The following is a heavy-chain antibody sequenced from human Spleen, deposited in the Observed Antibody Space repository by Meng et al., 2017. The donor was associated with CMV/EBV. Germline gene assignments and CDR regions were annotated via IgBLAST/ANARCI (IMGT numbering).Heavy chain of an antibody. V-gene: IGHV4-30-4*08. CDR3: ARDSGYDFDY. CDR1: GGSINRCDFY. J-gene: IGHJ4*02. D-gene: IGHD5-12*01. Sequence: QPPDRVHGLVYTFPPLALPSPVSGGSINRCDFYWSWIRQPPGKGLEWIGYIYYSGSTYYNPSLKSRVTISVDTSKNQFSLKLSSVTAADTAVYYCARDSGYDFDYWGQGTLVTVSS. CDR2: IYYSGST.